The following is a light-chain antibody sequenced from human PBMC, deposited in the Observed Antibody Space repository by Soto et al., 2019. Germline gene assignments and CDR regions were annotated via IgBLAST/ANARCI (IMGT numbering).Light chain of an antibody. J-gene: IGKJ4*01. V-gene: IGKV3-20*01. CDR3: QQYASSPLRT. CDR2: GTS. Sequence: ELVLTQSPGTLSLSPGETATLSCRASQTIGRTYLAWYQQKPGQAPRLLIFGTSSRATGIPDRFSGSGSGTDFTLSINRLEPEDFAVYYCQQYASSPLRTFGGGTKVDIK. CDR1: QTIGRTY.